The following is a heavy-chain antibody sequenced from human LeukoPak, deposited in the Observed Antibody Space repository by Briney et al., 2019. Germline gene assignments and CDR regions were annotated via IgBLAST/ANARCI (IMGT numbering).Heavy chain of an antibody. Sequence: SETLSLTCTVSGGSISSYYWSWIRQAAGKGLEWIGRIYTSGSTNYNPSLKSRVTMSVDTSKNQFSLKLSSVTAADTAVYYCAATGIAVAGTWDDYWGQGTLVTVSS. V-gene: IGHV4-4*07. CDR3: AATGIAVAGTWDDY. CDR2: IYTSGST. CDR1: GGSISSYY. D-gene: IGHD6-19*01. J-gene: IGHJ4*02.